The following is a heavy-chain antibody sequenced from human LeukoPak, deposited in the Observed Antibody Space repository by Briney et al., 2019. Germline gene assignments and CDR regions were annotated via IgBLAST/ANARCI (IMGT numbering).Heavy chain of an antibody. V-gene: IGHV3-23*01. CDR1: GFTFSSFA. CDR3: AKEGDSSSWYED. CDR2: ISGSGGST. J-gene: IGHJ4*02. D-gene: IGHD6-13*01. Sequence: PGGPLRLSCAASGFTFSSFAMSWVRQAPGKGLEWVSGISGSGGSTYYADSVKGRFTISRDNSKNTLNLQMNSLRAEDTAVYYCAKEGDSSSWYEDWGQGTLVIFSS.